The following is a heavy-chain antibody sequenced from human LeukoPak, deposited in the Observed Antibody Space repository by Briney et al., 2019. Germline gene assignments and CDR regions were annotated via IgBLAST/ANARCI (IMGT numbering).Heavy chain of an antibody. CDR3: ARGGCSSTSCGDYFDY. CDR1: GGSISSGGYS. V-gene: IGHV4-30-2*01. D-gene: IGHD2-2*01. J-gene: IGHJ4*02. CDR2: IYHSGST. Sequence: SQTLSLTCAVSGGSISSGGYSWSWIRQPPGKGLEWIGYIYHSGSTYYNPSPKSRVTISVDRSKNQFSLKLSSVTAADTAVYYCARGGCSSTSCGDYFDYWGQGTLVTVSS.